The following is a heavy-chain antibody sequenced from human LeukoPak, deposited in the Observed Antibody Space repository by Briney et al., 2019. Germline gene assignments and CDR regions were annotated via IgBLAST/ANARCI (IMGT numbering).Heavy chain of an antibody. CDR1: GFTFSSYS. CDR2: ISSRSSYI. J-gene: IGHJ4*02. D-gene: IGHD3-22*01. V-gene: IGHV3-21*01. Sequence: PGGSLRLSCAASGFTFSSYSMNWVRQAPGKGLEWVSSISSRSSYIYYADSVKGRFTISRDNAKNSLYLQMNSLRAEDTAVYYCARDLGYYDSSGYYDYWGQGTLVTVSS. CDR3: ARDLGYYDSSGYYDY.